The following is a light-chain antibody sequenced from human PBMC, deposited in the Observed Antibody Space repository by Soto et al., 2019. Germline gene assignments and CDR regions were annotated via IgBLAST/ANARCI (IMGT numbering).Light chain of an antibody. CDR3: QQHINRLS. V-gene: IGKV3-11*01. CDR1: RSVTTN. J-gene: IGKJ4*01. Sequence: EIVLTQSPATLSLPQGERATLSCRASRSVTTNLAWYKQKPGQAPRLLIYDASNRATGIPARFSGSGSGTDFTLTISTLEPEDFAVYYCQQHINRLSFGGGTKVEIK. CDR2: DAS.